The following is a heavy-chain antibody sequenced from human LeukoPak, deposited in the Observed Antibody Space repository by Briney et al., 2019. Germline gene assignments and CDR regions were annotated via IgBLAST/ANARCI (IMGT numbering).Heavy chain of an antibody. CDR1: GYTFTSYG. V-gene: IGHV1-18*01. CDR3: ARDTAYDSSGYYYVY. J-gene: IGHJ4*02. CDR2: ISAYNGNT. D-gene: IGHD3-22*01. Sequence: GASVKVSCKASGYTFTSYGISWVRQAPGQGLEWMGWISAYNGNTNYAQKLQGRVTMTIDTSTSTAYMELRSLRSDDTAVYYCARDTAYDSSGYYYVYWGQGTLVTVSS.